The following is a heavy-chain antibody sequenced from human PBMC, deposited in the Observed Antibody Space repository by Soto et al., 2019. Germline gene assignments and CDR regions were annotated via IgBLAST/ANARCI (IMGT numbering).Heavy chain of an antibody. CDR1: GGSISSGGYY. Sequence: QVQLQESGPGLVKPSQTLSLTCTVSGGSISSGGYYWSWIRQHPGKGLEWIGYIYYSGSTYYNPSLKSRVTIAVDTAKNQFALKLSSVTAADTAVYYCARASSVKGTNGGAYGSGRKGAFDIWGQGTMVTVSS. CDR2: IYYSGST. J-gene: IGHJ3*02. D-gene: IGHD3-10*01. CDR3: ARASSVKGTNGGAYGSGRKGAFDI. V-gene: IGHV4-31*03.